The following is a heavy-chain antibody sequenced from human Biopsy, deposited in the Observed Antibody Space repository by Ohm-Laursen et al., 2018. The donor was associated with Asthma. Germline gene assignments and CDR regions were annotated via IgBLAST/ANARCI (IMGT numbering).Heavy chain of an antibody. CDR1: GYTFNSAG. CDR2: ISVYNGNT. CDR3: ARAVDYSHYYGIDV. V-gene: IGHV1-18*01. Sequence: ASVKVSCKTSGYTFNSAGITRVRQAPGRGLEWVGWISVYNGNTKVAQKLQDRVTMITDTSTSTAYMELRSLRSDDTAVYFCARAVDYSHYYGIDVWGQGTTVTVS. J-gene: IGHJ6*02. D-gene: IGHD3-10*01.